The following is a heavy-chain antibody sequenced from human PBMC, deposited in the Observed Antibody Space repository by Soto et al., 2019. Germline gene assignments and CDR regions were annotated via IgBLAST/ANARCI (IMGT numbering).Heavy chain of an antibody. V-gene: IGHV2-5*01. Sequence: QITLKESGPTLLKPTQTLALTCTFSGFSLTTSGVGVGWIRQPPGKALEWLAVIYWNDDKRYSPSLQSRLTITKDTSKNQVLLTMSNMDPVDTATDYCAHRLKASDNNFVWGQGTLVTVSS. CDR3: AHRLKASDNNFV. J-gene: IGHJ4*02. D-gene: IGHD1-1*01. CDR1: GFSLTTSGVG. CDR2: IYWNDDK.